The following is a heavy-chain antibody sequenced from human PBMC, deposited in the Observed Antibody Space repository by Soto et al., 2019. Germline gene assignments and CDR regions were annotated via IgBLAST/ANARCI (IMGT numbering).Heavy chain of an antibody. V-gene: IGHV3-23*01. D-gene: IGHD3-22*01. CDR2: ISGSGGST. CDR3: AKDAYYYDSSGYYDFDY. J-gene: IGHJ4*02. CDR1: GFTFSSYA. Sequence: EVQLLESGGGLVQPGGSLRLSCAASGFTFSSYAMSCVRQAPGKGLEWVSAISGSGGSTYYADSVKGRFTISRDNSKNTLYLQMNSLRAEDTAVYYCAKDAYYYDSSGYYDFDYWGQGTLVTVSS.